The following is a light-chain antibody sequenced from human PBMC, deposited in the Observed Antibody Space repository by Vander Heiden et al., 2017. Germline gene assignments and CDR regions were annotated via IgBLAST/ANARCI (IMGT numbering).Light chain of an antibody. CDR3: QQYYRSPLT. CDR1: QSVSSSY. V-gene: IGKV3-20*01. J-gene: IGKJ4*01. CDR2: GAS. Sequence: DIVLTQSPDTLSLSPGERATLSCRATQSVSSSYLAWYQQKPGQSPRLLIYGASSRAAGIPDSFSGSGSGTDFALTISRLEPEDFAVYFCQQYYRSPLTFGGGTKVEIK.